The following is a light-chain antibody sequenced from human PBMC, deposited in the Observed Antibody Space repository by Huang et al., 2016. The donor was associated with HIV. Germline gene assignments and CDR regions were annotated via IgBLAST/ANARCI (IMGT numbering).Light chain of an antibody. V-gene: IGKV1-39*01. J-gene: IGKJ4*01. CDR3: QQTSSVPLT. CDR1: QTISTF. CDR2: AAS. Sequence: DIQMTQSPSSLSASVGDRISITCRASQTISTFLNWYQQKPGKAPKLLIYAASNLQSGVSSRFSGTGSGTLFTLTVTGLLPDDFATYFCQQTSSVPLTFGGGTKVAMK.